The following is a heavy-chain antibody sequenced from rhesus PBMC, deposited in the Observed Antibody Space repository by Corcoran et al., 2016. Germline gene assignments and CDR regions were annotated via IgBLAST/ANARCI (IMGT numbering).Heavy chain of an antibody. CDR3: TRDERRDY. CDR1: GFTFSSYE. V-gene: IGHV3-100*02. CDR2: ISESRGTT. D-gene: IGHD3-9*01. Sequence: DVQLVESGGGVVKPGGSLRLSCVASGFTFSSYEMHWVRQAPGKGLEWVSVISESRGTTYYADSVKGRFTISRDNAKNSLFLQMNSLRAEDTAVYFCTRDERRDYWGQGVLVTVSS. J-gene: IGHJ4*01.